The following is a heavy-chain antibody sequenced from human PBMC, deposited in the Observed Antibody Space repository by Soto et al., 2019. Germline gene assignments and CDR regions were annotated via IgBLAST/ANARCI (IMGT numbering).Heavy chain of an antibody. CDR2: ISYDGSNK. D-gene: IGHD3-16*02. CDR1: GFTFSSYA. CDR3: AREEFNGDYDYVWGSYRYYYYGMDV. J-gene: IGHJ6*02. V-gene: IGHV3-30-3*01. Sequence: QVPLVESGGGVVQPGRSLRLSCAASGFTFSSYAMHWVRQAPGKGLEWVAVISYDGSNKYYADSVKGRFTIYRDNSTNALYLQMNSLRAEDTAVYYCAREEFNGDYDYVWGSYRYYYYGMDVWGQGTTVTVSS.